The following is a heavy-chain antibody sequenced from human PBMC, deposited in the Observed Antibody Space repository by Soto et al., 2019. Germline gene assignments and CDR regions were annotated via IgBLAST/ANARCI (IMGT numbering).Heavy chain of an antibody. J-gene: IGHJ4*02. CDR2: IDPDESDI. Sequence: EVQLVESGGGSVQPGGSLRLSCAASGFTLSRHWMHWVRQVPGKGLVWVSRIDPDESDISYRDSVKGRFTISRDDAKNTLYLQMNSVRDEDTAVYYCAHFGVGTTRGFDFWGQGTLVTVSS. V-gene: IGHV3-74*01. CDR3: AHFGVGTTRGFDF. CDR1: GFTLSRHW. D-gene: IGHD3-10*01.